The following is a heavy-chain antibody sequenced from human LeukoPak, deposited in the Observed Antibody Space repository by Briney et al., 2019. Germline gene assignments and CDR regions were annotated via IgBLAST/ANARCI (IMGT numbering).Heavy chain of an antibody. CDR3: AKDQIVVGPQNWLDP. Sequence: PGGSLRLSCAASGFTFSSYGMHWVRQAPGKGLEWVAFIRYDGSNKYYADSVKGRFTISRDNSKNTLYLQMNSLRAEDTAVYYCAKDQIVVGPQNWLDPWGQGTLVTVSS. D-gene: IGHD2-21*01. CDR2: IRYDGSNK. J-gene: IGHJ5*02. V-gene: IGHV3-30*02. CDR1: GFTFSSYG.